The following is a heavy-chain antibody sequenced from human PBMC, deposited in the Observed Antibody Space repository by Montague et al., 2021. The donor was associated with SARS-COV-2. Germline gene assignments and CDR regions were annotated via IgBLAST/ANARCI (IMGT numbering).Heavy chain of an antibody. CDR1: GGSISGYY. V-gene: IGHV4-59*08. CDR2: IYYTGST. CDR3: ARHTSERITMVQAFDI. Sequence: SETLSLTCTVSGGSISGYYWTWMRQPPGKGLEWLGHIYYTGSTKYNPSLKSRVTISIDTPKNQFSLKLRSVTAADTAVYFCARHTSERITMVQAFDIWGQGTTVTVSS. J-gene: IGHJ3*02. D-gene: IGHD3-10*01.